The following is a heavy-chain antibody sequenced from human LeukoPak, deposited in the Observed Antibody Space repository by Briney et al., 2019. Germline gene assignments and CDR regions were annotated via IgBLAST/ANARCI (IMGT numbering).Heavy chain of an antibody. CDR2: IYYTGST. CDR3: ARHRAYSSPSPFDY. J-gene: IGHJ4*02. D-gene: IGHD6-6*01. V-gene: IGHV4-59*08. CDR1: GGSISSLY. Sequence: SETLPLTCSVSGGSISSLYWSWIRQPPGKGLEWIGYIYYTGSTNYNPSLKSRVTMFVDMSKNQFSLRLSSVTAADTAVYYCARHRAYSSPSPFDYWGQGTLVTVSS.